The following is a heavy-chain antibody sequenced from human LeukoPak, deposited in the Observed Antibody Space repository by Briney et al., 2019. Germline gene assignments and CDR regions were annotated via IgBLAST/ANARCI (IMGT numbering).Heavy chain of an antibody. CDR2: IYYSGST. J-gene: IGHJ4*02. V-gene: IGHV4-59*11. D-gene: IGHD5-24*01. CDR1: GGSISSHY. Sequence: PSETLSLTCTVSGGSISSHYWSWIRQPPGEGLEWIGYIYYSGSTNYNPSLKSRVTISVDTSKNQFSLKLSSVTAADTAVYYCARVLISGRWLHRYYFDYWGQGTLFTVSP. CDR3: ARVLISGRWLHRYYFDY.